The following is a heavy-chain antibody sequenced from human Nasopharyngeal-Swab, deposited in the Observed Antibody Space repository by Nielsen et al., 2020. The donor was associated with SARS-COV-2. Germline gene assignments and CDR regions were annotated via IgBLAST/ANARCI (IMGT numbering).Heavy chain of an antibody. V-gene: IGHV3-74*01. Sequence: ESLKISCAASGFTFSSYWMHWVRQAPGKGLVWVSRINSDGSSTSYADSVKGRFTISRDNAKNTLYLQMNSLRAEDTAVYYCARGEMIAARPGYYYYYYGMDVWGQGTTVTVSS. D-gene: IGHD6-6*01. CDR3: ARGEMIAARPGYYYYYYGMDV. J-gene: IGHJ6*02. CDR1: GFTFSSYW. CDR2: INSDGSST.